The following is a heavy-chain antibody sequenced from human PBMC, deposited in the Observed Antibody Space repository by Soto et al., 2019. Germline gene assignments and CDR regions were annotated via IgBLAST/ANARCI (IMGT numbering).Heavy chain of an antibody. J-gene: IGHJ6*02. Sequence: KTSETLSLTCAVYGGSFSGYYWSWIRQPPGKGLEWIGEINHSGSTNYNPSLKSRVTISVDTSKNQFSLKLSSVTAADTAVYYCARVKDNSSSWFSYYYGMDVWGQGTTVTVSS. V-gene: IGHV4-34*01. D-gene: IGHD6-13*01. CDR1: GGSFSGYY. CDR3: ARVKDNSSSWFSYYYGMDV. CDR2: INHSGST.